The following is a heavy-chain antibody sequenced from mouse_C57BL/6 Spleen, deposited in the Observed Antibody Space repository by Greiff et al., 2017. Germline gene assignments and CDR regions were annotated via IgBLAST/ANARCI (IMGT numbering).Heavy chain of an antibody. Sequence: VQLQQPGAELVKPGASVKLSCKASGYTFTSYWMQWVNQRPGQGLEWIGTIDPSDSYTYYNQKFKGKAPLSVDTSSSTAYMQLSSLTSEDSAVYYCARLYGSSYYAMDYWGQGTSVTVSS. CDR1: GYTFTSYW. CDR3: ARLYGSSYYAMDY. D-gene: IGHD1-1*01. J-gene: IGHJ4*01. V-gene: IGHV1-50*01. CDR2: IDPSDSYT.